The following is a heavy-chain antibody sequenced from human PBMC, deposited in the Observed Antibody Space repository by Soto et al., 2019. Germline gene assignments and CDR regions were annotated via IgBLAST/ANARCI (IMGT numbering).Heavy chain of an antibody. CDR1: GYSFTNND. D-gene: IGHD3-16*01. CDR3: ARMATFGSLNWFDP. V-gene: IGHV1-8*01. CDR2: MNPGSGDT. Sequence: SVKVSCTASGYSFTNNDVTWVRQATGQGLEWMGWMNPGSGDTGYAQKFQGRVTMTRDISIATAYMELSSLRSDDTAIYYCARMATFGSLNWFDPWGQGTLVTVSS. J-gene: IGHJ5*02.